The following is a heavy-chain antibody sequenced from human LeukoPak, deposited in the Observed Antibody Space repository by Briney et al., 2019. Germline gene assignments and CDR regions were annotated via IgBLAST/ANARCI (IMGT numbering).Heavy chain of an antibody. D-gene: IGHD3-10*01. CDR3: ATATTDYYGSGSYDY. J-gene: IGHJ4*02. Sequence: ASVKVSCKASGYTFTSYGISWVRQAPGQGLEWMGWISAYNGNTNYAQKLQGRVTMTTDTSTSTAYMELSSLRSEDTAVYYCATATTDYYGSGSYDYWGQGTLVTVSS. V-gene: IGHV1-18*01. CDR1: GYTFTSYG. CDR2: ISAYNGNT.